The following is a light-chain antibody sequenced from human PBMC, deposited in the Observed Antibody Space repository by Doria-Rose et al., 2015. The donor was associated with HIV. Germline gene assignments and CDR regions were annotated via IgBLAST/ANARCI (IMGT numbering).Light chain of an antibody. CDR2: DAT. V-gene: IGKV3-20*01. Sequence: EIVMTQSPGTLSLFPGERVTLSCRASRTVYSTYLAWYQHKPGQAPRLLIYDATRRATGIPDRFSGSGSGRDFTLTISRLEPEDFAVYYCQQYSTSPETFGQGTKVQF. CDR1: RTVYSTY. J-gene: IGKJ1*01. CDR3: QQYSTSPET.